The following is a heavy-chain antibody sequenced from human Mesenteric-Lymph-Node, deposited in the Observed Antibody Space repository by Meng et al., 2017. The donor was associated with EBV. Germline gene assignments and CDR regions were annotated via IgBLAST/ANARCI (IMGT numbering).Heavy chain of an antibody. CDR2: VDPEDGKT. D-gene: IGHD4-17*01. Sequence: QLVQSGAEVKKPEATGKISCQVSGYTFTDYYMHWVQQAPGKGLEWMGLVDPEDGKTIYAEKFQGRITITADTSTDTSYMELSSLRSEDTAVYYCATAYGDYFEGFDYWGQGTLVTVSS. V-gene: IGHV1-69-2*01. CDR3: ATAYGDYFEGFDY. CDR1: GYTFTDYY. J-gene: IGHJ4*02.